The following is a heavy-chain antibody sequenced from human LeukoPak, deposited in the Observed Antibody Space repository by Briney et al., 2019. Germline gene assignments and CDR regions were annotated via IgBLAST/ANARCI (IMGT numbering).Heavy chain of an antibody. V-gene: IGHV1-8*01. CDR3: ARGPLYSSSWYYYYFMDV. Sequence: GASVKVSCKASGYTFTSYDINWVRQATGQGLEWMGWMNPNSGNTGYAQKFQGRVTMTRNTSISTAYMELSSLRSEDTAVYYCARGPLYSSSWYYYYFMDVWGKGTTVTVSS. CDR2: MNPNSGNT. D-gene: IGHD6-13*01. CDR1: GYTFTSYD. J-gene: IGHJ6*03.